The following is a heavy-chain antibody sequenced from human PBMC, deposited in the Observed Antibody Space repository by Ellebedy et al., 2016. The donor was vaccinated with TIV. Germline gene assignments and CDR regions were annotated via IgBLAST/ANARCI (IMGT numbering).Heavy chain of an antibody. CDR1: GFTFSSSA. D-gene: IGHD6-19*01. CDR2: MSYDGTEE. V-gene: IGHV3-30-3*01. J-gene: IGHJ4*02. CDR3: ARGGQWLFDGHIDC. Sequence: PGGSLRLSCAASGFTFSSSAIHWVRQAPGQGLGWVAFMSYDGTEEHYADSVMGRFTISRDNSKNTLYLEMKSLRTEDTAVYYCARGGQWLFDGHIDCWGQGTLVIVSS.